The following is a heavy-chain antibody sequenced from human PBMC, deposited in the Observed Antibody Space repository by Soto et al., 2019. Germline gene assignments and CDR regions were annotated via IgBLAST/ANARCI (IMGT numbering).Heavy chain of an antibody. V-gene: IGHV4-31*03. D-gene: IGHD6-13*01. J-gene: IGHJ4*02. CDR2: IYYRGGT. CDR1: GGSIRSGGYF. Sequence: SETLSLTCTVSGGSIRSGGYFWSWVRQQPGKGLEWIGHIYYRGGTSNNPSLESRVAMSVDTSKNEFTLKVNSVTAADTAIYYCARFAKEENPKLESWYAFDFWGRGTLVTVSS. CDR3: ARFAKEENPKLESWYAFDF.